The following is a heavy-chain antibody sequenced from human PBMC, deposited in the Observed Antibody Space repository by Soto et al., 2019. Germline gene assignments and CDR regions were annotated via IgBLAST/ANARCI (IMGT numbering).Heavy chain of an antibody. D-gene: IGHD4-17*01. CDR3: ARDKRGGPYGDYLYYYYMDV. CDR2: INSDGSST. V-gene: IGHV3-74*01. J-gene: IGHJ6*03. CDR1: GFTFSSYW. Sequence: GGSLRLSCAASGFTFSSYWMHWVRQAPGKGLVWVSRINSDGSSTSYADSVKGRFTISRDNAKNTLYLQMNSLRAEDTAVYYCARDKRGGPYGDYLYYYYMDVWGKGTTVTVSS.